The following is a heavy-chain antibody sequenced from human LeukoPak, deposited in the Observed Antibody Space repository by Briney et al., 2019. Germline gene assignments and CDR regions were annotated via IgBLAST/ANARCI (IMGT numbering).Heavy chain of an antibody. J-gene: IGHJ4*02. CDR1: GFTLSSYA. CDR2: ISGSGGST. CDR3: AKDRDHDQYYFDY. V-gene: IGHV3-23*01. Sequence: PGGSLRLSCAASGFTLSSYAMSWVRQAPGEGLEWVSAISGSGGSTYYADSVKGRFTISRDNSKNTLYLHMSSLRAEDTAVYYCAKDRDHDQYYFDYWGQGALVTVSS.